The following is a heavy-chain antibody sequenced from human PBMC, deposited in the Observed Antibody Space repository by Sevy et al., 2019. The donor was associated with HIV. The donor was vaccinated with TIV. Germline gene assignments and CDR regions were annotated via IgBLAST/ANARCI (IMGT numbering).Heavy chain of an antibody. D-gene: IGHD2-21*01. V-gene: IGHV3-7*01. CDR2: VDHDGSQK. CDR3: ARELWPGDY. CDR1: GFTFSDYF. J-gene: IGHJ4*02. Sequence: GGSLRLSCAASGFTFSDYFMGWVRQAPGKGLEWVANVDHDGSQKYYVGSVRGRFTISRDNAKNSVYLQMNRLRLDDTAVYYCARELWPGDYWGQGTLVTVSS.